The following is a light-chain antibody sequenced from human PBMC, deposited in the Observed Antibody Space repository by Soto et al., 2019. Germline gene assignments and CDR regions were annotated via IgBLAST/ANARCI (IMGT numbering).Light chain of an antibody. CDR3: SSYSSSDTLV. CDR1: SSDVGGHNF. Sequence: QYVLTQPASVSGSPGQSITISCTGTSSDVGGHNFVSWYQQHPGRAPKLMIYDVRTRPSGISNRFSGSKSANTDSLVISGLQAEDEADYYCSSYSSSDTLVFGGGTKLTVL. CDR2: DVR. J-gene: IGLJ2*01. V-gene: IGLV2-14*03.